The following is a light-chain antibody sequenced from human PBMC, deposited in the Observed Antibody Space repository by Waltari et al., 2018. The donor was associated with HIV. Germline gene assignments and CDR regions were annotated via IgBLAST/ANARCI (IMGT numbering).Light chain of an antibody. Sequence: QSVLTKPPSASGTPGQRVTISCSGSSSNIGSNTVNWYQQLPGTAPKLLIYSNNQRPSGVPDRFSGSKSGTSASLAISGLQSEDEADYYCATWDDSLNGRWVFGGGTKLTVL. CDR1: SSNIGSNT. CDR3: ATWDDSLNGRWV. V-gene: IGLV1-44*01. J-gene: IGLJ3*02. CDR2: SNN.